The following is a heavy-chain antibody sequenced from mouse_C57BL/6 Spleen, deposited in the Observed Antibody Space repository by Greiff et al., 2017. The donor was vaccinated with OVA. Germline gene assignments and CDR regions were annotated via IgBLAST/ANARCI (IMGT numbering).Heavy chain of an antibody. CDR1: GFNIKDYY. CDR3: ARSGYDGHWYFDV. J-gene: IGHJ1*03. CDR2: IDPEDGAP. Sequence: VQLQQSGAELVKPGASVKLSCTASGFNIKDYYMHWVKQRTEQGLEWIGRIDPEDGAPKYAPKFQGKATITADTSSNTAYLQLSSLTSEDTAVYYCARSGYDGHWYFDVWGTGTTVTVSS. D-gene: IGHD2-3*01. V-gene: IGHV14-2*01.